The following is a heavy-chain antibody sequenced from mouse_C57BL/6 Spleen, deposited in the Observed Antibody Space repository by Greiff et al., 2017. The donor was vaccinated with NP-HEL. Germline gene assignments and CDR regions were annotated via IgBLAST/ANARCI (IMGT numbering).Heavy chain of an antibody. CDR3: ARMGGRGDY. J-gene: IGHJ2*01. Sequence: QVQLKESGPELVKPGASVKISCKASGYAFSSSWMNWVKQRPGKGLEWIGRIYPGDGDTNYNGKFKGKATLTADKSSSTAYMQLSSLTSEDSAVYCCARMGGRGDYWGQGTTLTVSS. D-gene: IGHD1-1*01. V-gene: IGHV1-82*01. CDR1: GYAFSSSW. CDR2: IYPGDGDT.